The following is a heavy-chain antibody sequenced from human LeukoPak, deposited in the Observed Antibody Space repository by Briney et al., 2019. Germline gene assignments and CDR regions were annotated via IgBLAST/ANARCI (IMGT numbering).Heavy chain of an antibody. J-gene: IGHJ6*02. D-gene: IGHD6-6*01. V-gene: IGHV4-34*01. CDR1: GGSFSGYY. Sequence: AETLSLTCAVYGGSFSGYYWSWIRQPPGKGLEWIGEINHSGSTNYNPSLKSRVTISVDTSKNQFSLKLTSVTAADTAVYYCARKTVAGSSSVGGMDVWGQGTTVTVSS. CDR3: ARKTVAGSSSVGGMDV. CDR2: INHSGST.